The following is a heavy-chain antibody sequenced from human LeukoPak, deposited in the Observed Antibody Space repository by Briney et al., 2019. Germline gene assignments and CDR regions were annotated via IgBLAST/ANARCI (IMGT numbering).Heavy chain of an antibody. CDR3: ARDRGYCSGGSCYSGGMDV. D-gene: IGHD2-15*01. CDR2: GDT. J-gene: IGHJ6*02. V-gene: IGHV3-13*01. Sequence: GDTYYPGSVKGRFTISRENAKNSLYLQMNSLRAGDTAVYYCARDRGYCSGGSCYSGGMDVWGQGTTVTVSS.